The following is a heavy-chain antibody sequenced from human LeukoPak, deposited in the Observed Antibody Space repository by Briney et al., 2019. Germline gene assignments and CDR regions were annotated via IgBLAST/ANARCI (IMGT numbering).Heavy chain of an antibody. V-gene: IGHV3-30*02. J-gene: IGHJ4*02. CDR2: IRYDGSNK. CDR1: GFTFSSYG. Sequence: GGSLRLSCAASGFTFSSYGMHWVRQAPGKGLEWVAFIRYDGSNKYYADSVKGRFTISRDNSKNTLYLQMNSLRAEDTAVYYCAKAGESGYGYTYFGYWGQGTLVTVSS. CDR3: AKAGESGYGYTYFGY. D-gene: IGHD3-22*01.